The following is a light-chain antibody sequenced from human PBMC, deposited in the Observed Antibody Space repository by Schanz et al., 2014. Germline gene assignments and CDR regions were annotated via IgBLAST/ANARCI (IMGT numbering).Light chain of an antibody. V-gene: IGKV3-15*01. CDR3: QQYNNWPPWT. Sequence: EIVLTQSPATLSLSPGERATLSCRASQSVSSYLAWYQQKPGQAPRLLMYDASTRATGIPARFSGSGSGTEFTLTISSLQSEDFAVYYCQQYNNWPPWTFGQGTRVEIK. CDR1: QSVSSY. J-gene: IGKJ1*01. CDR2: DAS.